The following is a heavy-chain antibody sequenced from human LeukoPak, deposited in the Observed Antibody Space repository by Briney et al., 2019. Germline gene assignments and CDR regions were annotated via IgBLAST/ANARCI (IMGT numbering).Heavy chain of an antibody. J-gene: IGHJ3*02. CDR3: ARVFPPEGYSNYGAFDI. V-gene: IGHV3-30-3*01. D-gene: IGHD4-11*01. CDR2: ISYDGSNK. Sequence: GGSLRLSCAASGFTFSSYAMHWVRQAPGKGLEWVAVISYDGSNKYYADSVKGRFTISRDNSKNTLYLQMNSLRAEDTAVYYCARVFPPEGYSNYGAFDIRGQGTMVTVSS. CDR1: GFTFSSYA.